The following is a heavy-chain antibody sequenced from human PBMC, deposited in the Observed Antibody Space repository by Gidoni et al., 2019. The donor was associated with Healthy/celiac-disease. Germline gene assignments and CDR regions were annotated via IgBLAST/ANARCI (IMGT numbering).Heavy chain of an antibody. Sequence: EVQLLESGGALVQPGGSLRLSCAASGFTFNNYAMSWGRLAPGKGLEGVSTVSGGGNNTYFSDSVKGRCTSSRDNSKNTLYLRMNSLRAEDTAVYYCAKDGGYGRGWYGRDWFDPWGQGTLVTVSS. V-gene: IGHV3-23*01. CDR1: GFTFNNYA. CDR3: AKDGGYGRGWYGRDWFDP. D-gene: IGHD6-19*01. J-gene: IGHJ5*02. CDR2: VSGGGNNT.